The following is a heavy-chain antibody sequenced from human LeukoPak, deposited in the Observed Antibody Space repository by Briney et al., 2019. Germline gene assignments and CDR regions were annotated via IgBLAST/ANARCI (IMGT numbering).Heavy chain of an antibody. CDR3: ARVYLGRLTAGYFDH. V-gene: IGHV3-30*04. Sequence: GGSLRLSCAASGFTFSTYAMNWVRQAPGKGLEWVAVISDDGRHNYYADSVKGRFTISRDNSKSTLYLQMNSLRDDDSAAYFCARVYLGRLTAGYFDHWGQGTQVTVSP. CDR1: GFTFSTYA. J-gene: IGHJ4*02. CDR2: ISDDGRHN. D-gene: IGHD2-8*01.